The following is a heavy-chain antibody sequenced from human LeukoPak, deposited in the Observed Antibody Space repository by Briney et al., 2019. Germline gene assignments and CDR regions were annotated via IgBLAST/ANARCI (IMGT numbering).Heavy chain of an antibody. CDR3: ARARVRSYSYDSSGFYTSDWHFDL. Sequence: SETLSLTCTVSGXSISSYYWSWIRQPPGRGLAWIGYIYSSASTKYNPSLKSRVTISVDTSKNQFSLKLSSVTAADTAVYYCARARVRSYSYDSSGFYTSDWHFDLWGRGTLVTVSS. V-gene: IGHV4-59*01. J-gene: IGHJ2*01. CDR2: IYSSAST. CDR1: GXSISSYY. D-gene: IGHD3-22*01.